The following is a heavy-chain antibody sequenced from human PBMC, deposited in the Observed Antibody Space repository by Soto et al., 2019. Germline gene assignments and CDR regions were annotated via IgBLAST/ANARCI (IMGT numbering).Heavy chain of an antibody. Sequence: SETLSLTCAVEGGYISGYCLSWISKPPGKGLEWIGEINHSGSTNYNPSLKSRVTISVDTSKNQFSLKLSSVTAADTAVYYCAIVPDYYYYYYMDVWGKGTTVTVSS. CDR1: GGYISGYC. J-gene: IGHJ6*03. CDR2: INHSGST. D-gene: IGHD2-8*01. CDR3: AIVPDYYYYYYMDV. V-gene: IGHV4-34*01.